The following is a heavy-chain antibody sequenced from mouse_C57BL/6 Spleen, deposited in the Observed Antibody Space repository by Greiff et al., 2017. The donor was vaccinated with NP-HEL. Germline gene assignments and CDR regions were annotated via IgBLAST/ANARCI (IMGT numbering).Heavy chain of an antibody. CDR2: IYPRSGNT. J-gene: IGHJ3*01. CDR3: ARLRGPFAY. Sequence: QVQLQQSGAELARPGASVKLSCKASGYTFTSYGISWVKQRTGQGLEWIGEIYPRSGNTYYNEKFKGKATLTADKSSSTAYMELRSLTSEDSAVYFCARLRGPFAYWGQGTLVTVSA. CDR1: GYTFTSYG. V-gene: IGHV1-81*01.